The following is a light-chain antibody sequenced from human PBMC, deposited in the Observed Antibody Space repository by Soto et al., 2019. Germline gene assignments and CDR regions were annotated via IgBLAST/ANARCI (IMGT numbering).Light chain of an antibody. CDR1: QNINIW. V-gene: IGKV1-5*03. Sequence: DIQMTQSPSTLSASVGDRVTITCRASQNINIWLAWYQQKPGKAPKLLIYRASNLESGVPSRFSGSGSGTEFTLTIIRLQPDDSATYYCQQYDDYWTFGQGTKVEVK. CDR2: RAS. CDR3: QQYDDYWT. J-gene: IGKJ1*01.